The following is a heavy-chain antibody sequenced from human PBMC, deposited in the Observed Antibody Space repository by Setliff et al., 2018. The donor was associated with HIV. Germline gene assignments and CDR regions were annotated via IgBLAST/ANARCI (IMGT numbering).Heavy chain of an antibody. CDR3: VTLLYDSSGFQEYFDC. V-gene: IGHV3-21*01. CDR1: GFNFSIYS. CDR2: ITVGRATYM. D-gene: IGHD3-22*01. Sequence: LRLSCAASGFNFSIYSMNWVRQAPGKGLEWVSSITVGRATYMYYADSVKGRFTISRDNAKNTLSLQMNSLRADDTAVYFCVTLLYDSSGFQEYFDCWGRGTLVTVSS. J-gene: IGHJ4*02.